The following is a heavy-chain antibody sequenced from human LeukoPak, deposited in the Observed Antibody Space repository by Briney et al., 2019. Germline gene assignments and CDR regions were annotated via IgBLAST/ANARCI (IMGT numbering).Heavy chain of an antibody. CDR3: AKDRTDYDSSGYKAFDY. D-gene: IGHD3-22*01. J-gene: IGHJ4*02. V-gene: IGHV3-21*04. CDR2: ISGSTSYI. CDR1: GFTFSNYS. Sequence: GGSLRLSCAASGFTFSNYSMNWVRQAPGKGLEWVSSISGSTSYIYYTDSVKGRFTISRDNAKDSLSLHMNSLRAEDTAVYYCAKDRTDYDSSGYKAFDYWGQGTLVTVSS.